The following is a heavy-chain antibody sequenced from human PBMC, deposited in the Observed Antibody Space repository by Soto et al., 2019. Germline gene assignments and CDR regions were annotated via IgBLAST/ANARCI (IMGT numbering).Heavy chain of an antibody. Sequence: QVQLVQSGAEVKKPGSSVKVSCKASGGTFSSYAISWVRQAPGQGLEWMGGIIPIFGTANYAQKFQGRVTITADKSTSTAYMELSSLRSEDTAVYYCARPYSSPSGYYYYGMDVWGQGTTVTVSS. CDR3: ARPYSSPSGYYYYGMDV. CDR1: GGTFSSYA. V-gene: IGHV1-69*06. D-gene: IGHD6-6*01. J-gene: IGHJ6*02. CDR2: IIPIFGTA.